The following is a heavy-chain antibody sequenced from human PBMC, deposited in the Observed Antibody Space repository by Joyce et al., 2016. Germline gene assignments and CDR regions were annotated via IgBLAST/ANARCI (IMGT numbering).Heavy chain of an antibody. V-gene: IGHV3-23*01. D-gene: IGHD5-24*01. Sequence: EVQLLESGGGLVQPGGSLRLSCTASGFSFGYYAMTWVRQAPGKGLEWVSTISGSGETTAYVDSVKGQFTVSRDNSKNTLYLQMKSLRAEDTAIYYCAKLRDGYKYYFDYWGQGALVTVSS. CDR3: AKLRDGYKYYFDY. CDR1: GFSFGYYA. J-gene: IGHJ4*02. CDR2: ISGSGETT.